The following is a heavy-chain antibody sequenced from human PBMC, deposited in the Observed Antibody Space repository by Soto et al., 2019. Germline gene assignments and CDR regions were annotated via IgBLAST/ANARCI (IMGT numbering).Heavy chain of an antibody. V-gene: IGHV3-23*01. D-gene: IGHD5-12*01. J-gene: IGHJ5*02. CDR1: GFTFSSYA. Sequence: EVQLLESGGGLVQPGGSLRLSCAASGFTFSSYAMSWVRQAPGKGLEWLSAISGSGGSTYYAVSVKGRFTISRANSKNTLYLQMNRLRAEDTAVYYCAKARRPRARNGFDPWGQGTLVTVSS. CDR2: ISGSGGST. CDR3: AKARRPRARNGFDP.